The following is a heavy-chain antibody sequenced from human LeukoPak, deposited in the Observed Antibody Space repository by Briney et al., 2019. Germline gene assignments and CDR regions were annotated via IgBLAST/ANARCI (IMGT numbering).Heavy chain of an antibody. CDR1: GFTFSSYW. D-gene: IGHD3-9*01. V-gene: IGHV3-74*01. J-gene: IGHJ5*02. CDR2: INSDGSST. CDR3: AKRGLRYFDWLLENNWFDP. Sequence: GGSLRLSCAASGFTFSSYWMHWVRQAPGKGLVWVSRINSDGSSTSYADSVKGRFTISRDNSKNTLYLQMNSLRAEDTAVYYCAKRGLRYFDWLLENNWFDPWGQGTLVTVSS.